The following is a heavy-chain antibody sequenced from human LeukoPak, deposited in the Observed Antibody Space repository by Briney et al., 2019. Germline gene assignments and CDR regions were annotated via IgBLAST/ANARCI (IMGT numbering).Heavy chain of an antibody. J-gene: IGHJ3*02. V-gene: IGHV3-66*01. Sequence: GVSLRLSCADSGFTVSSNYMSWVRQAPGKGLEWVSVIYSGDNTYYADSVKGRFTISRDESKNTLYLQMNSLRAEDTAVYYCASGKTYYYDSSDSGDAFDIWGQGTMVTVSS. CDR3: ASGKTYYYDSSDSGDAFDI. CDR1: GFTVSSNY. CDR2: IYSGDNT. D-gene: IGHD3-22*01.